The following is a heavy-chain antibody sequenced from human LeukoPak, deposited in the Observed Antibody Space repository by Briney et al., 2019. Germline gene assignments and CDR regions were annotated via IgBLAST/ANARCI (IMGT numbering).Heavy chain of an antibody. V-gene: IGHV4-39*07. J-gene: IGHJ1*01. D-gene: IGHD6-19*01. CDR3: ARAGDIAVAGTGYFQH. CDR1: GGSISSSGYY. CDR2: IYHSGST. Sequence: SETLSLTCTVSGGSISSSGYYWGWIRQPPGKGLEWIGSIYHSGSTYYNPSLKSRVTISVDTSKNQFSLKLSSVTAADTAVYYCARAGDIAVAGTGYFQHWGQGTLVTVSS.